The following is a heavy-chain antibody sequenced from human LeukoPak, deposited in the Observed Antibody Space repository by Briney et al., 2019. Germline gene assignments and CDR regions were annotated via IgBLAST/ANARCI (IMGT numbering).Heavy chain of an antibody. Sequence: GGSLRLSCVASGFMFASVGMNWVRQAPGKGLEWVSAISGSGGSTYYADSVKGRFTISRDNSKNTLYLQMNSLRAEDTAVYYCAKDIVGAPYYFDYWGQGTLVTVSS. J-gene: IGHJ4*02. V-gene: IGHV3-23*01. CDR2: ISGSGGST. CDR3: AKDIVGAPYYFDY. CDR1: GFMFASVG. D-gene: IGHD1-26*01.